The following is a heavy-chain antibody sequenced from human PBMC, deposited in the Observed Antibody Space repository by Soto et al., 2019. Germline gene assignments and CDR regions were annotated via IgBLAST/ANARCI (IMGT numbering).Heavy chain of an antibody. CDR1: GGSISSSDFY. V-gene: IGHV4-39*01. CDR2: MYYSGTT. Sequence: QLQLQESGPGLVKPSETLSLTCTVSGGSISSSDFYWGWLRQTPGKGLEFIGSMYYSGTTYYNPSLKSRVTISVDPSKTQFTLKLISVTAADTAVYYCAVVDSTGNWFDPWGEGALVTVSS. D-gene: IGHD6-25*01. J-gene: IGHJ5*02. CDR3: AVVDSTGNWFDP.